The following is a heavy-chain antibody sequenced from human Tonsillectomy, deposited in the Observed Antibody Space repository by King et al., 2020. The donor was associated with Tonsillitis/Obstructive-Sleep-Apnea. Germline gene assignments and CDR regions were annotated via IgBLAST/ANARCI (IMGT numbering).Heavy chain of an antibody. J-gene: IGHJ4*02. V-gene: IGHV2-5*02. CDR1: GFSLSTSGVG. CDR2: IYWDDDK. Sequence: ITLKESGPTLVKPIQTLTLTCTFSGFSLSTSGVGVGWIRQPPGKALEWLALIYWDDDKRYSPSLKSRLTITKEHSKNQVVLTMTTMDPVDQATFYCAHRLEYSRSSWGFDYWGQGTLVTVSS. CDR3: AHRLEYSRSSWGFDY. D-gene: IGHD6-6*01.